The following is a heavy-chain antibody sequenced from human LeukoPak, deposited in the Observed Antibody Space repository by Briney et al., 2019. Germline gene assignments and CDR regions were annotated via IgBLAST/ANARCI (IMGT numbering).Heavy chain of an antibody. CDR3: ARGDGYNFFDY. J-gene: IGHJ4*02. V-gene: IGHV3-23*01. CDR1: GFTFSGYA. Sequence: AGGSLRLSCAASGFTFSGYAMSWVRQAPGKGLEWVSVITSSGGSTYYADSVKGRFTISRDNSENTLYLQMKSLRAEDTAVYYCARGDGYNFFDYWGQGTLLTVSS. CDR2: ITSSGGST. D-gene: IGHD5-24*01.